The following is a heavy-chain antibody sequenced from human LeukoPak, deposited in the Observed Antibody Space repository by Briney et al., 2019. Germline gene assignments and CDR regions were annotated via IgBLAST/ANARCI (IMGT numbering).Heavy chain of an antibody. CDR2: IYYSGST. J-gene: IGHJ4*02. V-gene: IGHV4-59*01. CDR1: GGSISSYY. D-gene: IGHD6-19*01. Sequence: SETLSLTCTVSGGSISSYYWSWIRQPPGKGLEWIGYIYYSGSTNYNPSLKSRVTISVDTSKNRFSLKLSSVTAADTAVYYCARESPGWAFDYWGQGTLVTVSS. CDR3: ARESPGWAFDY.